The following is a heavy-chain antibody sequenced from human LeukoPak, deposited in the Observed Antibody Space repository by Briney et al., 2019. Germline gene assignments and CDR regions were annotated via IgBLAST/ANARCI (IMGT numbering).Heavy chain of an antibody. CDR2: ISYGGAT. CDR1: NRSISTYY. Sequence: PSETLSLTCSVSNRSISTYYWSWIRQSPGKGQEWIGYISYGGATTYNPSLKRRVTISVDSPKNHFSLRLTSLTAADTALYYCARHGGTLDYFDSWGPGSLVTVSS. D-gene: IGHD1-26*01. CDR3: ARHGGTLDYFDS. V-gene: IGHV4-59*08. J-gene: IGHJ4*02.